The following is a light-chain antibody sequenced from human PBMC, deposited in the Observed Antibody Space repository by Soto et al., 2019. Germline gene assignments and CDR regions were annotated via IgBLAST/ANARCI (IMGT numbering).Light chain of an antibody. Sequence: EIVLTQSPGTLSLSPGERATLSCRASQSVSSSYLAWYQQKPGQAPRLLIYGTSRRATGIPDRFSGSESGTDFTLTIGRLEPEDFAVYYCQQYGSTLMYTFGQGTKLEIK. CDR1: QSVSSSY. V-gene: IGKV3-20*01. CDR3: QQYGSTLMYT. J-gene: IGKJ2*01. CDR2: GTS.